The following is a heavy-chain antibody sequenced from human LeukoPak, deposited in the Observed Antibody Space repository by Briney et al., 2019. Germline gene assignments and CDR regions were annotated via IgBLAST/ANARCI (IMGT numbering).Heavy chain of an antibody. CDR2: INHSGST. J-gene: IGHJ4*02. CDR1: GGSFSGYY. V-gene: IGHV4-34*01. CDR3: ARRRYSYGPRQTYYFDY. Sequence: SETLSLTCAVYGGSFSGYYWSWIRQPPGKGLEWIGEINHSGSTNYNPSLKSRVTISVDTSKNQFSLKLSSVTAADTAVYYCARRRYSYGPRQTYYFDYWGQGTLVTVSS. D-gene: IGHD5-18*01.